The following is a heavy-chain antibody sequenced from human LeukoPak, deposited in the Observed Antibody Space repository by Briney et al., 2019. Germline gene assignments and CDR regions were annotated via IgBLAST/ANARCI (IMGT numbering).Heavy chain of an antibody. J-gene: IGHJ5*02. V-gene: IGHV1-69*06. Sequence: SVKVSCKASGGTFSSYAISWVRQAPGQGLEWMGGIIPIFGTANYAQKFQGRVTITADKSTSTAYMELSSLRSEDTAVYYCARDGAISVGFDPWGQGTLVTVSS. CDR1: GGTFSSYA. CDR3: ARDGAISVGFDP. CDR2: IIPIFGTA. D-gene: IGHD2-2*01.